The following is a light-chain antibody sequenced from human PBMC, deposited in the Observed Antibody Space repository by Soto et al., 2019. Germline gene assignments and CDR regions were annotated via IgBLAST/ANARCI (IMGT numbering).Light chain of an antibody. CDR3: QQSYSTPGT. Sequence: TQSPGTLSLSPGERATLSCRASQSVSSNFLAWYQQKPGKAPKLLIYAASSLQSGVPSRFSGSGSGTDFTLTISSLQPEDFATYYCQQSYSTPGTFGQGTKVEIK. CDR1: QSVSSN. J-gene: IGKJ1*01. V-gene: IGKV1-39*01. CDR2: AAS.